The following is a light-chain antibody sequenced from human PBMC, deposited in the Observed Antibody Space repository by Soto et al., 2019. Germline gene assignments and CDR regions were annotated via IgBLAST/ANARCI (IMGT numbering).Light chain of an antibody. CDR1: ETIRNTY. CDR3: QQYADSPLT. J-gene: IGKJ4*01. CDR2: GAS. Sequence: EIVLTQSPDTLYLSPGERATLSCRTSETIRNTYVAWYQQQPGQAPRLLIYGASSRAIGIPDRFSGSGSGTDFTLTISRLEPEDFALYYCQQYADSPLTFGGGTKVDIK. V-gene: IGKV3-20*01.